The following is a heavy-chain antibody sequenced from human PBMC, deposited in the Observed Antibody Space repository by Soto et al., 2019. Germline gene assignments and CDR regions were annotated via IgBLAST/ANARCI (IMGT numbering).Heavy chain of an antibody. V-gene: IGHV1-46*01. D-gene: IGHD6-19*01. Sequence: QVQLVQSGAEVKKPGASVKVSCKASGYTFTSYYMHWVRQAPGQGLEWMGIINPSGGSTSYAQKCRSRVTMTRDTSTSTVYRELSSLRSEDTAVYYCARAHPFWYSSGWSYYYYGMDVWGQGTTVTVSS. CDR3: ARAHPFWYSSGWSYYYYGMDV. CDR2: INPSGGST. CDR1: GYTFTSYY. J-gene: IGHJ6*02.